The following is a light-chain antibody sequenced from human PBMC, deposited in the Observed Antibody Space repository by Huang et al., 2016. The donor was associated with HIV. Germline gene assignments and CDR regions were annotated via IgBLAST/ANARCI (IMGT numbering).Light chain of an antibody. J-gene: IGKJ5*01. CDR2: KVS. CDR1: QSLIYSDGNTY. V-gene: IGKV2-30*01. Sequence: DVVLTQSPLSLPVTLGQPASISCSSSQSLIYSDGNTYLNWFQQRPGQPPRRLIYKVSNRDSGVPDRFSGSGSGSDFTLKISKVEAEDVAVYYCMQGTHWPPITFGQGTRLEIK. CDR3: MQGTHWPPIT.